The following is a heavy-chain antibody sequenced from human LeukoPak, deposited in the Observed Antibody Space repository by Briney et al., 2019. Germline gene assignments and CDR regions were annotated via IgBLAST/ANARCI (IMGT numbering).Heavy chain of an antibody. D-gene: IGHD3-22*01. CDR1: GYTFTGYY. CDR3: ARAVLSGYYYYYFDY. CDR2: INPNSGGT. V-gene: IGHV1-2*02. Sequence: ASVKVSCKASGYTFTGYYMHWVRQAPGQGLEWMGWINPNSGGTNYAQKFQGRVTMTRDTSISTAYMELSRLRSDDTAVYYCARAVLSGYYYYYFDYWGQGTLVTVSS. J-gene: IGHJ4*02.